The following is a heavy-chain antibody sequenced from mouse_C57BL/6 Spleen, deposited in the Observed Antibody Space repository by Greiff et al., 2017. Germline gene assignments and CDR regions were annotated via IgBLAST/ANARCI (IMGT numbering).Heavy chain of an antibody. J-gene: IGHJ2*01. CDR1: GYTFTSYW. Sequence: VQLQQPGAELVMPGASVKLSCKASGYTFTSYWMHWVKQRPGQGLEWIGEIDPSDSYTNYNQKFKGKSTLTVDKSSSTAYMQLSSLTSEDSAVYYCARSDYGSGGNFDYWGQGTTLTVSS. CDR2: IDPSDSYT. V-gene: IGHV1-69*01. D-gene: IGHD1-1*01. CDR3: ARSDYGSGGNFDY.